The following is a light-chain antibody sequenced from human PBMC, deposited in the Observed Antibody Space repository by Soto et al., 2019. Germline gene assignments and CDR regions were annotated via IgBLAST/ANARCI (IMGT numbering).Light chain of an antibody. J-gene: IGKJ1*01. V-gene: IGKV1-8*01. CDR2: AAS. CDR3: QQYSSYPWT. Sequence: AIRMTQSPSSLSASTGDRVTITCRASQDISNSLVWYRQKPGKAPKVLIHAASTLQSGVSSRFSGSGSGTDFTLTISRLQSEDFATYYCQQYSSYPWTFGQGTKV. CDR1: QDISNS.